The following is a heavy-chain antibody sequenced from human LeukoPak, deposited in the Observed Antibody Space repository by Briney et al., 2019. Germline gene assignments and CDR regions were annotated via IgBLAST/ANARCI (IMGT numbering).Heavy chain of an antibody. D-gene: IGHD4-23*01. CDR1: GFTFNSYS. CDR3: ARATPGGNPPWYFDL. J-gene: IGHJ2*01. CDR2: ISRSSSFI. V-gene: IGHV3-21*01. Sequence: GGSLRLSCVASGFTFNSYSLNWVRQAPGKGLEWVSSISRSSSFIYYADSVKGRFTISRDNAKSSLFLQMNSLRAEDTAVYYCARATPGGNPPWYFDLWGRGTLVTVSS.